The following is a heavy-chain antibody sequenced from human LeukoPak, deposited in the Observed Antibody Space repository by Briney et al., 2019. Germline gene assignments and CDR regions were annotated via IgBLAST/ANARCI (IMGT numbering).Heavy chain of an antibody. Sequence: SETLSLTCSVSGVSISAYYWSWIWQPAGKGLEWIGRIYTSGSTNYNPSLKSRVTMSVDTSKNQFSLKLSSVTAADTAVYYCARVIAVAGFDYWGQGTLVTVSS. CDR1: GVSISAYY. J-gene: IGHJ4*02. D-gene: IGHD6-19*01. CDR3: ARVIAVAGFDY. V-gene: IGHV4-4*07. CDR2: IYTSGST.